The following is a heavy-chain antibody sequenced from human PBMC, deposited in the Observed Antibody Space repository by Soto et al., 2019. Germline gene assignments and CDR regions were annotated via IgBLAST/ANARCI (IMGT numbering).Heavy chain of an antibody. Sequence: ASVKVSFKASGYTFTSYDINWVRQATGQGLEWMGWMNPNSGNTGYAQKFQGRVTMTRNTSISTAYMELSSLRSEDTAVYYCARNRELRFLHYYYYMDVWGKGTTVTVSS. V-gene: IGHV1-8*01. CDR3: ARNRELRFLHYYYYMDV. J-gene: IGHJ6*03. CDR1: GYTFTSYD. D-gene: IGHD3-3*01. CDR2: MNPNSGNT.